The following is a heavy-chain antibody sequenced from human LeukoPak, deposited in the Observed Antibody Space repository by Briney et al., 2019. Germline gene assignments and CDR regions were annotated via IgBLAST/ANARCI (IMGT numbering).Heavy chain of an antibody. V-gene: IGHV3-64*01. Sequence: GGSLRLSCAASGFTFSSYAMHWVRQAPGKGLEYVSTISDNGGSTFYANSVKGRFTISRDNSKNYLYLQMNSLRAEDTALYYCAKGTSSWHEFDSWGQGTLVTVSS. CDR2: ISDNGGST. CDR3: AKGTSSWHEFDS. CDR1: GFTFSSYA. D-gene: IGHD6-13*01. J-gene: IGHJ4*02.